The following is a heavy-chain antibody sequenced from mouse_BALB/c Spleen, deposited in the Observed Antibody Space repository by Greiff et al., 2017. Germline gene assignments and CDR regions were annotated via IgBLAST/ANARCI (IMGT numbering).Heavy chain of an antibody. CDR2: ISSGSSTI. D-gene: IGHD1-1*01. V-gene: IGHV5-17*02. CDR3: ARSVTTVPWYFDV. Sequence: EVKLVESGGGLVQPGGSRKLSCAASGFTFSSFGMHWVRQAPEKGLEWVAYISSGSSTIYYADTVKGRFTISRDNPKNTLFLQMTSLRSEDTAMYYCARSVTTVPWYFDVWGAGTTVTVSS. CDR1: GFTFSSFG. J-gene: IGHJ1*01.